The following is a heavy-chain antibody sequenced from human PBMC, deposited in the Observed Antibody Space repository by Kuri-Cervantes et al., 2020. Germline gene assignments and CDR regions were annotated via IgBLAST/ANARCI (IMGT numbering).Heavy chain of an antibody. Sequence: SLKIYCAASGFTFSDYYLSWIRQAPGKGLEWVSYISSSGSTIYYADTVKGRFTISRDNAKNSLYLQMNSLRAEDTAVYYCARELVVGATITSPSYFDSWGQGTPVTVSS. CDR2: ISSSGSTI. CDR1: GFTFSDYY. CDR3: ARELVVGATITSPSYFDS. V-gene: IGHV3-11*01. D-gene: IGHD1-26*01. J-gene: IGHJ4*02.